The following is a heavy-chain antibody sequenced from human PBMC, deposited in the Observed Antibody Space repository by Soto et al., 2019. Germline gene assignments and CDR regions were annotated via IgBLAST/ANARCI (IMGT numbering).Heavy chain of an antibody. Sequence: GASVKVSCKASGYTFTSYAMHWVRQAPGQRLEWMGWINAGNGKTKYAQKFQGRVTITTDESTSTAYMELSSLRSEDTAVYYCARATSSIVGATRYYYYGMDVWGQGTTVTVSS. CDR1: GYTFTSYA. CDR2: INAGNGKT. V-gene: IGHV1-3*01. D-gene: IGHD1-26*01. CDR3: ARATSSIVGATRYYYYGMDV. J-gene: IGHJ6*02.